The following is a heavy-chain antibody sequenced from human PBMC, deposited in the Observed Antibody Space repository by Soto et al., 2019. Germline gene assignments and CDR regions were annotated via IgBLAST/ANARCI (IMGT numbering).Heavy chain of an antibody. J-gene: IGHJ5*02. CDR2: ISSSSSYT. Sequence: QVQLVESGGGLVKPGGSLRLSCAASGFTFSDYYMSWIRQAPGKGLEWVSYISSSSSYTNYADSVKGRFTISRDNAKNSLYLQMNSLRAEDTAVYYCARLTLDSTYYDSSGSRMSWFDPWGQGTLVTVSS. CDR3: ARLTLDSTYYDSSGSRMSWFDP. V-gene: IGHV3-11*05. CDR1: GFTFSDYY. D-gene: IGHD3-22*01.